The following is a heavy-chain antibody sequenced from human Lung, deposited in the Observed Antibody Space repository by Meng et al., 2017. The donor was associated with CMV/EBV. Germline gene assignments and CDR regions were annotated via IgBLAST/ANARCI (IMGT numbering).Heavy chain of an antibody. CDR1: GYTFTGYY. CDR3: ARVYYDTSGSSHYFDF. D-gene: IGHD3-22*01. CDR2: INPYTGGT. V-gene: IGHV1-2*02. J-gene: IGHJ4*02. Sequence: ASXXVSXKASGYTFTGYYMHWVRQAPGQGLEWMGWINPYTGGTNYPQKFQGRVTITRDTSISTAYMDLSRLRSDDTAVYYCARVYYDTSGSSHYFDFWGQGPLVTVSS.